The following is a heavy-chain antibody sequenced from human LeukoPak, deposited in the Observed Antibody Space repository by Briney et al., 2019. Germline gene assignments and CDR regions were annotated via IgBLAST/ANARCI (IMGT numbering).Heavy chain of an antibody. Sequence: SETLSLTCTVSGGSISGYYWSWLRQPPGKGLEWLAFIYYSGTTNYNPSLKSRVTISLDTSKNQFSLKLISVTAADTAVYYCARGGWGSFDYWGQGTLVTVSS. D-gene: IGHD1-26*01. CDR2: IYYSGTT. V-gene: IGHV4-59*13. CDR1: GGSISGYY. CDR3: ARGGWGSFDY. J-gene: IGHJ4*02.